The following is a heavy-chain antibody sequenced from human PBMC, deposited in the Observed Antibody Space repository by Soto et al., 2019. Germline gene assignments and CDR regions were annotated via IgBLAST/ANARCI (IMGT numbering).Heavy chain of an antibody. J-gene: IGHJ1*01. Sequence: GGSLRLSCAASGFAFSSYTMNWVRQAPGKGLEWVSAISGSGATTYYADSIKGRFTISRDNSKNTLYLQMHSLRAEDTAVYYCAPAAIKQWLEGGYFQHWGQGILVTVSS. CDR2: ISGSGATT. V-gene: IGHV3-23*01. CDR1: GFAFSSYT. D-gene: IGHD6-19*01. CDR3: APAAIKQWLEGGYFQH.